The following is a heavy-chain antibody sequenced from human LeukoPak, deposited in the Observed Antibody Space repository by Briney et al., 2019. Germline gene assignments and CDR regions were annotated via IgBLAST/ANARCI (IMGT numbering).Heavy chain of an antibody. Sequence: GRSLRLSCAASGFTFSSYAMHWVRQAPGKGLEWVAVISYDGSNKYYADSVKGRFTISRDNSKNTLYLQMNSLRAEDTAIYFCTKGNNYYDNSGYYDSWGQGTLVTVSS. D-gene: IGHD3-22*01. V-gene: IGHV3-30-3*01. CDR2: ISYDGSNK. CDR3: TKGNNYYDNSGYYDS. J-gene: IGHJ4*02. CDR1: GFTFSSYA.